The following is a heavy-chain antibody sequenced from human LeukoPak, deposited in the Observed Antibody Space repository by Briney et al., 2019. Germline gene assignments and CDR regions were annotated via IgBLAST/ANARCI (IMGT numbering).Heavy chain of an antibody. J-gene: IGHJ4*02. D-gene: IGHD1-26*01. CDR1: GGSISSYY. CDR2: IYYSGST. Sequence: SETLSLTCTVSGGSISSYYWSWIRQPPGKGLEWIGYIYYSGSTNYNPSLKSRVTISVDTSKNQFSLKLSSVTAADTTVYYCARAPYSGSYFFDYWGQGTLVTVSS. V-gene: IGHV4-59*01. CDR3: ARAPYSGSYFFDY.